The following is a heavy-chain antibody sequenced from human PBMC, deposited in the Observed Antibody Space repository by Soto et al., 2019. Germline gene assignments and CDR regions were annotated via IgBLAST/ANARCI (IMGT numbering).Heavy chain of an antibody. Sequence: GGSLRLSCVGSGFTFSDSVMAWVRQAPGKGLEWLSVMSGDGRTRYALSVTGRFTISRDNSKNTSYLQMRSLRAEDAAAYYCVKWHTSNFDSLPFTGFDFWGQGTQVTVSS. CDR3: VKWHTSNFDSLPFTGFDF. CDR2: MSGDGRT. D-gene: IGHD3-22*01. V-gene: IGHV3-23*01. CDR1: GFTFSDSV. J-gene: IGHJ4*02.